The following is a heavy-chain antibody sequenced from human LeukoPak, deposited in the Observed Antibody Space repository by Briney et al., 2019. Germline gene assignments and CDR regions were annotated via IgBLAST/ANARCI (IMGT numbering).Heavy chain of an antibody. D-gene: IGHD2-15*01. CDR3: AHRLRYCSGGSCYFSWFDP. CDR2: IYWDDDK. CDR1: GFSLSTGEVG. Sequence: SGPTLVNPTQTLTLTCTFSGFSLSTGEVGVGCIRQPPGKALEWLALIYWDDDKRYCPSLKSRLTITKETSKNQVVLTMTNMDPVDTAAYYCAHRLRYCSGGSCYFSWFDPWGQGTLVTVSS. V-gene: IGHV2-5*02. J-gene: IGHJ5*02.